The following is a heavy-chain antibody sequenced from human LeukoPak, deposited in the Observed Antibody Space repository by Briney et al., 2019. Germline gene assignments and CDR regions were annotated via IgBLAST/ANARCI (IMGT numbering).Heavy chain of an antibody. D-gene: IGHD3-3*01. CDR3: CLGDFWSGPFDR. Sequence: GGSLRLSCAVSGFTFSSYWMSWVRQAPGKGLEWVANIKEDGSEKYYVDSVKGRFTISRDNAKNSLYLQMNSLRAEDTAVYYCCLGDFWSGPFDRWGQGTLVTVSS. V-gene: IGHV3-7*01. CDR2: IKEDGSEK. CDR1: GFTFSSYW. J-gene: IGHJ5*02.